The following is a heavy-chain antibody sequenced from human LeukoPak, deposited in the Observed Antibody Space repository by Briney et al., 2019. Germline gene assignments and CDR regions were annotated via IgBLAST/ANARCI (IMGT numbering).Heavy chain of an antibody. CDR1: GFTFSSYW. Sequence: PGGSLRLSCAASGFTFSSYWMSWVRQAPGKGLEWVSSVTPTSNYMYYADSVKGRFTISRDNARNSLSLQMSSLRAEDTAVYYCARDRDPDYYILSGPPFDPWGQGTLVTVSS. D-gene: IGHD3-9*01. CDR3: ARDRDPDYYILSGPPFDP. V-gene: IGHV3-21*01. CDR2: VTPTSNYM. J-gene: IGHJ5*02.